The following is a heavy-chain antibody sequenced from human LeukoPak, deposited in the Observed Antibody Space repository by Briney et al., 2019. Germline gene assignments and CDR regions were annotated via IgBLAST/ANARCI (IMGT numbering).Heavy chain of an antibody. Sequence: QTGGSLRLSCEASGFTFGSHAMYWVRQAPGKGLEWVAGIFGSGGSPHYADSVKGRFTISRDNPRNTVYLQINSLRDDDTAVYYCGKTTVGYSRGQKPAWPVDFWGQGTLVTVSS. CDR3: GKTTVGYSRGQKPAWPVDF. CDR1: GFTFGSHA. D-gene: IGHD5-18*01. V-gene: IGHV3-23*01. CDR2: IFGSGGSP. J-gene: IGHJ4*02.